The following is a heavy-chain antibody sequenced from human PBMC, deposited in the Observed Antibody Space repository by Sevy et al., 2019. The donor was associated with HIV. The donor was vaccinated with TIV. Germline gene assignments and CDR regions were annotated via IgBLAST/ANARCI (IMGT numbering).Heavy chain of an antibody. CDR1: GGSITSLY. CDR2: IYYNGHI. D-gene: IGHD1-26*01. Sequence: SETLSLTCTVSGGSITSLYWNWIRQPPGKGLEWFANIYYNGHINYNPALKSRVTLSLDTSNNQFSLRLSSVTAADTAMYYCAGENAWGRGYSWGQGTLVTVSS. CDR3: AGENAWGRGYS. V-gene: IGHV4-59*08. J-gene: IGHJ4*02.